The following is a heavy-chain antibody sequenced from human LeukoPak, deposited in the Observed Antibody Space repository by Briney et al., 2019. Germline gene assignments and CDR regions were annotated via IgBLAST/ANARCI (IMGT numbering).Heavy chain of an antibody. CDR3: ARDVSVSTGIGTTGTWD. CDR1: GGTFSSYA. V-gene: IGHV1-69*05. J-gene: IGHJ4*02. CDR2: IIPIFGTA. Sequence: GASVKVSCKASGGTFSSYAISWVRQAPGQGLEWMGGIIPIFGTANYAQKFQGRVTITTDESTSTAYMELSSLRSEDTAVYYCARDVSVSTGIGTTGTWDWGQGTLVTVSS. D-gene: IGHD1-1*01.